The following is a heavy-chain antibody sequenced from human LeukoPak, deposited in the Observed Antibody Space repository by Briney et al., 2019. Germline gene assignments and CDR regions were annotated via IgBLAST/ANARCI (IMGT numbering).Heavy chain of an antibody. D-gene: IGHD3-22*01. CDR3: YSMIVVEIRVINDY. J-gene: IGHJ4*02. CDR1: GSTVSSNY. CDR2: IYSGGST. V-gene: IGHV3-66*01. Sequence: PGGSLRLSCAVSGSTVSSNYMSWVRQAPGKGLEWVSVIYSGGSTYYADSVKGRFTISRDNSKNTLYLQMNSLRAEDTAVYYCYSMIVVEIRVINDYWGQGTLVTVSS.